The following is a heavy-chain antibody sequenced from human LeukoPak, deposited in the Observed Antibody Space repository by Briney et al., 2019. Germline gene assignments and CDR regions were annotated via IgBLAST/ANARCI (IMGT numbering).Heavy chain of an antibody. CDR2: IKPIFDGGAT. CDR1: GFSFRDAW. CDR3: ATLSRGWLAQGV. V-gene: IGHV3-15*05. J-gene: IGHJ6*04. D-gene: IGHD6-19*01. Sequence: PGGSLRLSCAASGFSFRDAWMTWVRQAPGKGLEWVGHIKPIFDGGATEYAGPVKGRFSIARSDLKNTLYLHINSLKTEDTAVYFCATLSRGWLAQGVWGKGTTVTVSS.